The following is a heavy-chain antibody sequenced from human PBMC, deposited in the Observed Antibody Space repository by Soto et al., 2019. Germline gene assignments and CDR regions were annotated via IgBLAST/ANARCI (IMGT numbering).Heavy chain of an antibody. D-gene: IGHD4-17*01. CDR1: GFTFHDYA. Sequence: EVQLVESGGGLVQPGRSLRLSCAASGFTFHDYAMHWVRQAPGKGLEWVSGVSWNSKNIDYAASVKGRFTISRDNAKNSLYLQMNSLRAEDTAVYYCAIFRTVTTPFDNWGQGTLVTVSS. CDR2: VSWNSKNI. J-gene: IGHJ4*02. V-gene: IGHV3-9*01. CDR3: AIFRTVTTPFDN.